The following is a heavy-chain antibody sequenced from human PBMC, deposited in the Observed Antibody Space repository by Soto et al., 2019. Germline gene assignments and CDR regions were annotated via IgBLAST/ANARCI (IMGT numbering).Heavy chain of an antibody. Sequence: SETLSLTCAVYGGSFSGYYWSWIRQPPGKGLEWIGEINHSGSTNYNPSLKSRVTISVDTSKNQFSPKLSSVTAADTAVYYCARTQGARGYGMDVWGQGTTVTVSS. J-gene: IGHJ6*02. CDR2: INHSGST. D-gene: IGHD1-26*01. V-gene: IGHV4-34*01. CDR3: ARTQGARGYGMDV. CDR1: GGSFSGYY.